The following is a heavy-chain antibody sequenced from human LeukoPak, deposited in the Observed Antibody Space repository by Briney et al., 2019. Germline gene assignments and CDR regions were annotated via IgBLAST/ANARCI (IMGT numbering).Heavy chain of an antibody. J-gene: IGHJ6*02. CDR2: ISYDGSNK. D-gene: IGHD3-22*01. CDR1: GFTFSSYG. Sequence: PGGSLRLSCAASGFTFSSYGMHWVRQAPGKGLEWVAVISYDGSNKYYADSVKGRLTISRDNSKNTRYLQMNSLRAEDTAVYYCAKELTMSHYYYYGTDVWGQGTTVTVSS. V-gene: IGHV3-30*18. CDR3: AKELTMSHYYYYGTDV.